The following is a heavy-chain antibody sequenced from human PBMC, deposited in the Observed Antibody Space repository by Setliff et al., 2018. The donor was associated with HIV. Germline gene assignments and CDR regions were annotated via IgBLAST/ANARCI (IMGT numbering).Heavy chain of an antibody. CDR1: GLTFKTAW. CDR3: HSGYDTEEQSYFDY. D-gene: IGHD5-12*01. V-gene: IGHV3-74*01. J-gene: IGHJ4*02. Sequence: GGSLRLSCVASGLTFKTAWMGWVRRAPGKGLVWVSRVNSDGSSKTYADSVKDRFTISRDNAKNTLYLQMNSLRAEDTGVYYCHSGYDTEEQSYFDYWGQGALVTVSS. CDR2: VNSDGSSK.